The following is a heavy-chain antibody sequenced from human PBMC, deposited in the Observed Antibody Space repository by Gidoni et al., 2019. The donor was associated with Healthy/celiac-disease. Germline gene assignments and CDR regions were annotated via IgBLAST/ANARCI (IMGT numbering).Heavy chain of an antibody. Sequence: QVQLVQSGAEVKKPGASVKVSCKASGYTFTSYGISWVRQAPGQGLEWMGWISAYNGNTNYAQKLQGRVTMTTDTSTSTAYMELRSLRSDDTAVYYCARAPPSYYDSSGYYYGQFDYWGQGTLVTVSS. CDR2: ISAYNGNT. D-gene: IGHD3-22*01. CDR3: ARAPPSYYDSSGYYYGQFDY. CDR1: GYTFTSYG. J-gene: IGHJ4*02. V-gene: IGHV1-18*01.